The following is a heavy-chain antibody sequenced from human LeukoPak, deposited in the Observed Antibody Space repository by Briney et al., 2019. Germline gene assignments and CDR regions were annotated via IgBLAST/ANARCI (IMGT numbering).Heavy chain of an antibody. J-gene: IGHJ4*02. CDR2: ISQDGSGK. D-gene: IGHD6-13*01. CDR1: GFTFSNYW. V-gene: IGHV3-7*03. Sequence: GGSLRLSCAASGFTFSNYWMSWVRQAPGKGLEWVINISQDGSGKNYADSVEGRFTISRDNSKNTLYLQMNSLRAEDTAVYYCASRPRIAAAGGSDYWGQGTLVTVSS. CDR3: ASRPRIAAAGGSDY.